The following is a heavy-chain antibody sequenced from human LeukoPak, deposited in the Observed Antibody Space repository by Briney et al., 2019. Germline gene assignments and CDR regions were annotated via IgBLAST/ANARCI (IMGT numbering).Heavy chain of an antibody. CDR3: AKDGEMGSYPNDAFDI. Sequence: GGSLRLSCAASGFTFSSYAMGWVRQAPGKGLEWVSSISASGDTTYYADSVKGRFTISRDSSKNTLYLQMNSLRAEDTAVYYCAKDGEMGSYPNDAFDIWGQGTMVTVSS. J-gene: IGHJ3*02. CDR2: ISASGDTT. D-gene: IGHD1-26*01. V-gene: IGHV3-23*01. CDR1: GFTFSSYA.